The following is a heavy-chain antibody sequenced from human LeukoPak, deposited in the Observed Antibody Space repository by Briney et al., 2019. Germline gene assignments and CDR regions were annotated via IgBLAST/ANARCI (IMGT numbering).Heavy chain of an antibody. CDR3: ARHFGTGTPFDY. V-gene: IGHV5-51*01. CDR1: GYRFSNYW. J-gene: IGHJ4*02. Sequence: GESLKISCQCSGYRFSNYWIARVRQVPGKGLEWMGVTGDSDTRYSPSFEGQVTMSVDKSINTAYLQWSSLKASDTAMYYCARHFGTGTPFDYWGQGTLVTVSS. D-gene: IGHD3/OR15-3a*01. CDR2: TGDSDT.